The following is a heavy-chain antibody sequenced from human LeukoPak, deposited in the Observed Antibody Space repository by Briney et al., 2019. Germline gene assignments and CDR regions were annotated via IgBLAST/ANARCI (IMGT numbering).Heavy chain of an antibody. V-gene: IGHV4-4*07. J-gene: IGHJ4*02. CDR1: GASMSSYY. CDR2: RYISGST. Sequence: PSETLSLTCTVSGASMSSYYWTWIRQPAGKGLEWIGHRYISGSTNYNPSLKSRVTMSRDTSKNQFSLKLSSVTAADPAVYYCAREDVVVGSWGQGILVTVSS. D-gene: IGHD2-15*01. CDR3: AREDVVVGS.